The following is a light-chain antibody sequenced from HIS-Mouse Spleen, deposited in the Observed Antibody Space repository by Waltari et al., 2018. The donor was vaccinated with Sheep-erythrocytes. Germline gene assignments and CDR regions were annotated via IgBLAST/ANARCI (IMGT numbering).Light chain of an antibody. Sequence: DIVMTQSPLSLPVTPGEPASISCRSSQSLLHSNGYNYLDWYLQKPGQSPQLLIYLGSNRASGVPDRCSGSGSGTDCTLKISRVEAEDVGVYYCMQALQTPIFTFGPGTKVDIK. V-gene: IGKV2-28*01. J-gene: IGKJ3*01. CDR3: MQALQTPIFT. CDR1: QSLLHSNGYNY. CDR2: LGS.